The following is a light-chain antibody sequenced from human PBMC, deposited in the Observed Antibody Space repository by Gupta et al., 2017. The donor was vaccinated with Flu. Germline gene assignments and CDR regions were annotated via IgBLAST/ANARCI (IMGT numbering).Light chain of an antibody. CDR1: SSDVGSYNL. CDR2: EGS. CDR3: CSYAGSSTLV. V-gene: IGLV2-23*01. J-gene: IGLJ2*01. Sequence: QSALTPPAPVSGSPGQSLTLSCTGTSSDVGSYNLVSWYQQHPGKAPKLMIYEGSKRPSGVSNRFSGSKSGNTASLTISGLQAEDEADYYCCSYAGSSTLVFGGGTKLTVL.